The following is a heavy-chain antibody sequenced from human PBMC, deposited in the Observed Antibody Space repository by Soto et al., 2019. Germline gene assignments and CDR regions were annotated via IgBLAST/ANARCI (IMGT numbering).Heavy chain of an antibody. V-gene: IGHV4-59*08. J-gene: IGHJ3*02. CDR3: ARTYDGSGPNSGGYGFDI. D-gene: IGHD3-22*01. CDR2: IYYSGT. CDR1: GGSISSYY. Sequence: QVQLQESGPGLVKPSETLSLTCSVSGGSISSYYWSWIRQPPVKGLEWIAYIYYSGTSYNPSLKSRDSKSLDTPKNQFSLRLSSVTAADTAVYYCARTYDGSGPNSGGYGFDIWGQGTMVTVSS.